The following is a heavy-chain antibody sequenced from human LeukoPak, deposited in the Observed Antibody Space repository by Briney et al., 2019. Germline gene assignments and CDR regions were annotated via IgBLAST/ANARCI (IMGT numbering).Heavy chain of an antibody. CDR3: AGDRVGYFDY. CDR2: IWYDGSNK. CDR1: GFTFSSCG. D-gene: IGHD1-26*01. V-gene: IGHV3-33*01. Sequence: PGGSLRLSCAASGFTFSSCGMHWVRQAPGKGLEWVAVIWYDGSNKYYADSVKGRFTISRDNSKNTLYLQMNSLRAEDTAVYYCAGDRVGYFDYWGQGTLVTVSS. J-gene: IGHJ4*02.